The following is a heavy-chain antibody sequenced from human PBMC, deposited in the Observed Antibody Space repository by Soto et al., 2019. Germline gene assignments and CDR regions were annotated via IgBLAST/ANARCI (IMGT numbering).Heavy chain of an antibody. D-gene: IGHD2-21*02. CDR3: ARDGYCGADCYSADFDI. CDR1: GGSISSGGYH. Sequence: QVQLQESGPGLVKPSQTLSLTCTVSGGSISSGGYHWRWIRQHPGKGLEWIGYIYYSVSTYYNPSLKSRVNISVDTSKNQFSRKLSSVTAADTAVYYCARDGYCGADCYSADFDIWGQGTMVTVSS. J-gene: IGHJ3*02. V-gene: IGHV4-31*03. CDR2: IYYSVST.